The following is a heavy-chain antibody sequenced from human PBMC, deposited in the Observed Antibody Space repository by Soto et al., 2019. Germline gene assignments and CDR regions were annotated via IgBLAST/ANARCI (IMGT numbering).Heavy chain of an antibody. CDR3: ARDRGYDFPNWFDP. CDR1: GGTFSSYA. Sequence: ASVKVSCKASGGTFSSYAISWVRQAPGQGLEWMGGIIPIFGTANYAQKFQGRVTITADESTSTAYMELSSLRSEDTAVYYCARDRGYDFPNWFDPWGQGTLVTVSS. D-gene: IGHD3-3*01. V-gene: IGHV1-69*13. J-gene: IGHJ5*02. CDR2: IIPIFGTA.